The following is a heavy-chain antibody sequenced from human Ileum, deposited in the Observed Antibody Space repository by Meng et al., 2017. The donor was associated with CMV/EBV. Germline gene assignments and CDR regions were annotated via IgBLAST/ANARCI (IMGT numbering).Heavy chain of an antibody. J-gene: IGHJ4*02. CDR1: GAPLTPYW. CDR2: IYPGDSDT. Sequence: SCRTSGAPLTPYWLGWVRQMPGKGLEWMGIIYPGDSDTRYSPSFQGQVAISADKSIDTAFLQWTSLKASDTAMYYCARRSNWGPFDSWGQGTLVTVSS. V-gene: IGHV5-51*01. D-gene: IGHD7-27*01. CDR3: ARRSNWGPFDS.